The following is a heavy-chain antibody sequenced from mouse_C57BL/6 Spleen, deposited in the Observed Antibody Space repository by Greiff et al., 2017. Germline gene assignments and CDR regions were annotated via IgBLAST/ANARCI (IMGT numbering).Heavy chain of an antibody. CDR1: GYAFSSSW. J-gene: IGHJ2*01. CDR3: ARENWDGGYYFDY. V-gene: IGHV1-82*01. Sequence: VQLQQSGPELVKPGASVKISCKASGYAFSSSWMNWVKQRPGKGLEGIGRIYPGDGDTNYNGKFKGKATLTADKSSSTAYMQISSLTSEDSAVYFCARENWDGGYYFDYWGQGTTLTVSS. CDR2: IYPGDGDT. D-gene: IGHD4-1*01.